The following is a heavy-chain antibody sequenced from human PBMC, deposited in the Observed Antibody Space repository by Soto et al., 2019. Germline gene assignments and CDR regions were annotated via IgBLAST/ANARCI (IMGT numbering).Heavy chain of an antibody. Sequence: QLQLQESGPGLVKPSETLSLTYTVSGGSISSSTYWGWIRQPPGKGLEWIGSIYSIGSTYYNPSLKSRVTVSVDTSKNQFSLKLSSLTAADTAVYYCRRSSRYSTDVWGQGTTVTVSS. CDR2: IYSIGST. V-gene: IGHV4-39*01. CDR1: GGSISSSTY. J-gene: IGHJ6*02. D-gene: IGHD6-13*01. CDR3: RRSSRYSTDV.